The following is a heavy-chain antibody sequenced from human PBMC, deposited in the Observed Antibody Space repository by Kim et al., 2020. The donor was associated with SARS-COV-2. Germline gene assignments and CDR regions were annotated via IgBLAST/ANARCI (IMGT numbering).Heavy chain of an antibody. Sequence: GGSLRLSCAASGFTFSSYWMHWVRQAPGRGLEWVSRINGDGSITTYGDSMKGRFTTSRDNAQNTLYLQMHSLRAEDTAVYFCARRFYVLGSNDYWGHGTLVTVSS. CDR3: ARRFYVLGSNDY. D-gene: IGHD1-26*01. J-gene: IGHJ4*01. CDR1: GFTFSSYW. CDR2: INGDGSIT. V-gene: IGHV3-74*03.